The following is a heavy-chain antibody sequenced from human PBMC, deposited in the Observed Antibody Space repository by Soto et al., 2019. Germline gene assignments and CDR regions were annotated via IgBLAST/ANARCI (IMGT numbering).Heavy chain of an antibody. J-gene: IGHJ5*02. CDR1: GGSISKFY. D-gene: IGHD4-17*01. V-gene: IGHV4-4*07. CDR2: IHATGST. CDR3: VRDGSKTLRDCFDP. Sequence: SETLSLTCNVSGGSISKFYWSWIRQPAGKGLEWMGRIHATGSTDYNPSLRSRIVMSVDVSKKYFSLRLSSVAAADTGVYFCVRDGSKTLRDCFDPWGPGILVTVSS.